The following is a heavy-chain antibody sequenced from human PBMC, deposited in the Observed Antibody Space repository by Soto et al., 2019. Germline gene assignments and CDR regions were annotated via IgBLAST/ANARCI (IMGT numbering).Heavy chain of an antibody. CDR2: TYYRSKWNY. Sequence: TLSLTCAISGDSVASNTAAWNWIRQSPSRGLEWLGRTYYRSKWNYDYALSVKSRIIVNPDTSKNQFSLQLNSVTPEDTAIYYCVRQHSTSVDYYGLDVWGQGTTVTVSS. V-gene: IGHV6-1*01. J-gene: IGHJ6*02. CDR1: GDSVASNTAA. CDR3: VRQHSTSVDYYGLDV. D-gene: IGHD2-2*01.